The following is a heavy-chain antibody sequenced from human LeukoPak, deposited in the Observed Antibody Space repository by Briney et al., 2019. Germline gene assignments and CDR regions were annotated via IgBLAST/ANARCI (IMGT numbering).Heavy chain of an antibody. V-gene: IGHV4-39*01. D-gene: IGHD3-10*01. J-gene: IGHJ5*02. Sequence: PSETLSLTCSVSGGFISSSPFYWGWIRQPPGRGLEWIGSVYSSGTTSYNSSLKSRVTISVDTSQNQFFLKVNSVTAADTAVYYCVRHSSTFFGEGFDPWGQGALVIVSS. CDR1: GGFISSSPFY. CDR3: VRHSSTFFGEGFDP. CDR2: VYSSGTT.